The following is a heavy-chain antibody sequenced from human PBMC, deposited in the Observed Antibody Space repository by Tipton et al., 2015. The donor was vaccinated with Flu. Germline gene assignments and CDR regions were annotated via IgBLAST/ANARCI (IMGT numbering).Heavy chain of an antibody. CDR2: INPYGDGK. Sequence: QLVQSGAEVREPGASVRVSCKASGYSFTGYYIHWVRQAPGQGLEWMGWINPYGDGKHSAQTFQGRVTMTTDTSIGTAYMELSNLRSDDTAVYFCARIKVTTSVTFDYWGQGTLVTVSS. D-gene: IGHD2-21*02. J-gene: IGHJ4*02. CDR3: ARIKVTTSVTFDY. V-gene: IGHV1-2*02. CDR1: GYSFTGYY.